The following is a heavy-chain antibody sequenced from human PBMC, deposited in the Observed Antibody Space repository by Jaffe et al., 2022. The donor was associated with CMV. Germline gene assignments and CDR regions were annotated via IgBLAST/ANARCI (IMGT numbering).Heavy chain of an antibody. CDR2: ISSSSSYI. CDR1: GFTFSSYS. CDR3: ARDRVWFGPMDV. V-gene: IGHV3-21*01. D-gene: IGHD3-10*01. J-gene: IGHJ6*02. Sequence: EVQLVESGGGLVKPGGSLRLSCAASGFTFSSYSMNWVRQAPGKGLEWVSSISSSSSYIYYADSVKGRFTISRDNAKNSLYLQMNSLRAEDTAVYYCARDRVWFGPMDVWGQGTTVTVSS.